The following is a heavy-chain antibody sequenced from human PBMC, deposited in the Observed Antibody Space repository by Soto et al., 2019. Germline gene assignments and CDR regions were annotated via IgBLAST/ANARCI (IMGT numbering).Heavy chain of an antibody. CDR1: GGSISTHY. V-gene: IGHV4-59*08. CDR3: ARQGQPLLVKNWFDP. Sequence: SETLSLTCTVSGGSISTHYWSWIRQPPGKGLEWIGYINYSGKTDYNPSLESRVTFSVDTSKSQFTLKLTSVTAADTAVYHCARQGQPLLVKNWFDPWGQGSRVTVAS. CDR2: INYSGKT. J-gene: IGHJ5*02. D-gene: IGHD1-26*01.